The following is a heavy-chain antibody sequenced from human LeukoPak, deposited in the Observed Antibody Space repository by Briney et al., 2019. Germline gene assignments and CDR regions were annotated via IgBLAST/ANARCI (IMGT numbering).Heavy chain of an antibody. D-gene: IGHD2-2*01. CDR2: ISVSGDYT. CDR3: AKAIGQEVPAASRWYDP. V-gene: IGHV3-23*01. J-gene: IGHJ5*02. CDR1: GFTFSSYA. Sequence: GGSLRLSCAASGFTFSSYAMSWVRQAPGKGLDWVSTISVSGDYTYYADSVKGRFTISRDNSKNTLYLQMNSLRGEDTAVYYCAKAIGQEVPAASRWYDPWGQGTLVTVSS.